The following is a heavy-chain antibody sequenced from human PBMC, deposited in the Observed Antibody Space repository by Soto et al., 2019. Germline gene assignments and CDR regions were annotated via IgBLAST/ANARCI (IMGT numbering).Heavy chain of an antibody. Sequence: QVQLQESGPGLVKPSQTLSLTCTVSGGSISSGGYSWTWIRQHPGKGLEWIGYIHYSGSTDYNPSLQSRITISADTTKNQFSLKLNSVTAADTAVYYCARERELHSYGYVGWFDPWGQGILVTVSS. CDR1: GGSISSGGYS. D-gene: IGHD5-18*01. V-gene: IGHV4-31*03. J-gene: IGHJ5*02. CDR3: ARERELHSYGYVGWFDP. CDR2: IHYSGST.